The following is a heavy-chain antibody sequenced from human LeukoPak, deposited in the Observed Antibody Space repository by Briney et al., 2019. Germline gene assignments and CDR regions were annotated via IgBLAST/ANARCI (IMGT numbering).Heavy chain of an antibody. J-gene: IGHJ6*02. CDR1: GFTFSSYW. D-gene: IGHD3-3*01. Sequence: GGSLRLSCAASGFTFSSYWMSWVRQAPGKGLEWVANIKQDGSEKYYVDSVKGRFTISRDNAKNSQYLQMNSLRAEDTAVYYCARADAEYYDFWSGYYKPGYYYGMDVWGQGTTVTVSS. V-gene: IGHV3-7*01. CDR3: ARADAEYYDFWSGYYKPGYYYGMDV. CDR2: IKQDGSEK.